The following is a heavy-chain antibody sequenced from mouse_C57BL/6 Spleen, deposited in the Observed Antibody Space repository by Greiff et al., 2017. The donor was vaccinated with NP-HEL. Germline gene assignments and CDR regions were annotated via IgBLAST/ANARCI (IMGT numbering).Heavy chain of an antibody. CDR2: ISSGGSYT. CDR3: ARQRLRTGTFFDY. D-gene: IGHD4-1*01. J-gene: IGHJ2*01. CDR1: GFTFSSYG. V-gene: IGHV5-6*01. Sequence: EVQLVESGGDLVKPGGSLKLSCAASGFTFSSYGMSWVRQTPDKRLEWVATISSGGSYTYYPDSVKGRFTISRDNAKNTLYLQMSSLKSEDTAMYYCARQRLRTGTFFDYWGQGTTLTVSS.